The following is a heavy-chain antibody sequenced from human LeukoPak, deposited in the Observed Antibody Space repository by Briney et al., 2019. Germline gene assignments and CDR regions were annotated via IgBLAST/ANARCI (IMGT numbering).Heavy chain of an antibody. Sequence: ASVTVSFKTSGYTFNSYDISGVRQAPGQGREGMAWISIFNVNPNYALKVQGRATMTTDTPTSTAYVELRSLRSDDTAVYYCARVLRYDFWSAYYFDYWGQGTLVTVSS. CDR1: GYTFNSYD. CDR3: ARVLRYDFWSAYYFDY. D-gene: IGHD3-3*01. CDR2: ISIFNVNP. J-gene: IGHJ4*02. V-gene: IGHV1-18*01.